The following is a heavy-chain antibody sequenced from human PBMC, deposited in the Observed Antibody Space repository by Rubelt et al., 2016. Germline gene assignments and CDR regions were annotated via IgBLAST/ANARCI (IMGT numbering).Heavy chain of an antibody. Sequence: MHWVRQAPGQRLEWMGWINAGNGNTKYSQKFQGRVTITRDTSASTAYMELSSLRSEDTAVYYCARLGSNGWFSSYWYFDLWGRGTLVTVSS. D-gene: IGHD6-19*01. J-gene: IGHJ2*01. V-gene: IGHV1-3*01. CDR3: ARLGSNGWFSSYWYFDL. CDR2: INAGNGNT.